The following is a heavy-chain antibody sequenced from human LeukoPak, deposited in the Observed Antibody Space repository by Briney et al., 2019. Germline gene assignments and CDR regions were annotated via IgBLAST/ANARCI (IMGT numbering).Heavy chain of an antibody. CDR1: GYSFTTYW. D-gene: IGHD2-8*01. J-gene: IGHJ6*02. CDR3: ARPMAGSGGYYYYDMDV. V-gene: IGHV5-10-1*01. Sequence: GESLKISCQGSGYSFTTYWITWVRLLPGKGLEWMGRIDTTDSYTIYSPSFQGHVTISADKSISTAYLQWSSLKASDTATYYCARPMAGSGGYYYYDMDVWGQGTTVTVSS. CDR2: IDTTDSYT.